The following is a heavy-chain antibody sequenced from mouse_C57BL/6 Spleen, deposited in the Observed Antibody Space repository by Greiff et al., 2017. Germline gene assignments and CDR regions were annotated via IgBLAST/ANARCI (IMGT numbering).Heavy chain of an antibody. V-gene: IGHV1-82*01. CDR2: IYPGDGDT. D-gene: IGHD2-5*01. Sequence: VQLQQSGPELVKPGASVKISCKASGYAFRSSWMNWVKQRPGKGLEWIGRIYPGDGDTNYNGKFKGKATLTADKSSSTAYMQLSSLTSEDSAVYFCARAGAYYSTHFDYWGQGTTLTVSS. CDR1: GYAFRSSW. CDR3: ARAGAYYSTHFDY. J-gene: IGHJ2*01.